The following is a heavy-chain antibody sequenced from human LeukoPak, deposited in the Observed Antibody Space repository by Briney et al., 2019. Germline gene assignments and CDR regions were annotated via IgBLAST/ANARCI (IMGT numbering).Heavy chain of an antibody. J-gene: IGHJ4*02. CDR3: ASQSRDTAMTDFDY. CDR1: GGSISSGGYY. CDR2: IYYSGTT. V-gene: IGHV4-31*03. Sequence: PSETLSLTCTVSGGSISSGGYYWSWIRQHPGKGLEWIGYIYYSGTTYYNPSLKSRVTISVDTSKNQFSLKLSSVTAADTAVYYCASQSRDTAMTDFDYWGQGTLVTVSS. D-gene: IGHD5-18*01.